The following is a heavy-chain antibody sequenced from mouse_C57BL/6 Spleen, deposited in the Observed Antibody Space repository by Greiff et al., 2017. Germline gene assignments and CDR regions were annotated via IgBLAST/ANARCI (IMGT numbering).Heavy chain of an antibody. CDR2: IDPETGGT. D-gene: IGHD1-1*01. CDR1: GYTFTDYE. J-gene: IGHJ2*01. Sequence: QVQLQQSGAELVRPGASVTLSCKASGYTFTDYEMHWVKQTPVHGLEWIGAIDPETGGTAYNEKFKGKATLTADKSSSTAYMELRSLTSEDSAVYYCTIRTAVEDFDYWGQGTTLTVSS. V-gene: IGHV1-15*01. CDR3: TIRTAVEDFDY.